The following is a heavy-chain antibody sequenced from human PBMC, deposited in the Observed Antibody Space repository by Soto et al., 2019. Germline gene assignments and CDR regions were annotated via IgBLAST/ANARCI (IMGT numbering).Heavy chain of an antibody. Sequence: GGSLRLSCAASGFTFSSYWMSWVRQAPGKGLEWVANIKQDGSEKYYVDSVKGRFTISRDNAKNSLYLQMNSLRAEDTAVYYCARDLKYCSSTSCYDYYMDVWGKGTTVTVSS. CDR1: GFTFSSYW. D-gene: IGHD2-2*01. V-gene: IGHV3-7*01. J-gene: IGHJ6*03. CDR2: IKQDGSEK. CDR3: ARDLKYCSSTSCYDYYMDV.